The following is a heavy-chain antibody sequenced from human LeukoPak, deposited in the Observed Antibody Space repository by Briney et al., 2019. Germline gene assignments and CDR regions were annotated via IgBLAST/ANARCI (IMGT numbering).Heavy chain of an antibody. J-gene: IGHJ4*02. V-gene: IGHV3-30*18. D-gene: IGHD1-1*01. Sequence: PGGSLRLSCAASGFTFSSYGMHWVRQAPGKGLEWVAVISYDGSNKYYADSVKGRFTISRDNSKNTLYLQMNSLRAEDTAVYYCAKDRGNWRYSFDYWGQGALVTVSS. CDR3: AKDRGNWRYSFDY. CDR2: ISYDGSNK. CDR1: GFTFSSYG.